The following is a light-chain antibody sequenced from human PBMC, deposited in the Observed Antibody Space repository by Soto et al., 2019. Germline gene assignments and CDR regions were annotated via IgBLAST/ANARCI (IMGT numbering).Light chain of an antibody. CDR2: AAS. J-gene: IGKJ4*01. V-gene: IGKV1-39*01. CDR3: QRSYSTPLT. CDR1: QSISSY. Sequence: DIQMTQSPSSLSASVGDRVTITCRASQSISSYLNWYQQKPGKAPKLLIYAASSLQTGVPSRFSGSGSGTDFTLTISSLQPQDFATYYGQRSYSTPLTFGGGTKLEIK.